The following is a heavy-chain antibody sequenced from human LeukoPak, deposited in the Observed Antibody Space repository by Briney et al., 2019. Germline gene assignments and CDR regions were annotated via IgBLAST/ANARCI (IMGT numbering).Heavy chain of an antibody. D-gene: IGHD2-2*01. CDR3: ARRYCSSTGCYAFDY. V-gene: IGHV3-21*01. CDR1: EFTFSSYG. Sequence: GGSLRLSCTASEFTFSSYGMYWVRQAPGKGLEWVSSISGDSNYIYNADSVKGRFTISRDNAKNSLYLQMNSLRAEDTAVYYCARRYCSSTGCYAFDYWGQGTLVTVSS. J-gene: IGHJ4*02. CDR2: ISGDSNYI.